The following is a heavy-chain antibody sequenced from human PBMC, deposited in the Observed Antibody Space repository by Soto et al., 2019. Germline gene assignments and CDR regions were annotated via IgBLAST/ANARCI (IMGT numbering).Heavy chain of an antibody. V-gene: IGHV3-15*01. CDR2: IKSKTDGGTT. CDR1: GFTFSNAW. CDR3: TTAEQQLDPYYYYYYGMDV. D-gene: IGHD6-13*01. J-gene: IGHJ6*02. Sequence: GSLRLSCAASGFTFSNAWMSWVRQAPGKGLEWVGRIKSKTDGGTTDYAAPVKGRFTISRDDSKNTLYLQMNSLKTEDTAVYYCTTAEQQLDPYYYYYYGMDVWGQGTTVTVSS.